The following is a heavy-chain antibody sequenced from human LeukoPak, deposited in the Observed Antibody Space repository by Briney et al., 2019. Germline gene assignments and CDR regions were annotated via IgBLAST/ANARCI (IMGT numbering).Heavy chain of an antibody. Sequence: PGGSLRLSCAASGFTFSNYAMSWVRQAPGKGLEWVSAIIGSGGTTYYTNSVKGRFTISRDNSKNTLYLQMNSLRAEDTAVYYCAKGTRSSPNDAADTWGQGTMVTVSS. CDR1: GFTFSNYA. D-gene: IGHD1-26*01. V-gene: IGHV3-23*01. J-gene: IGHJ3*02. CDR2: IIGSGGTT. CDR3: AKGTRSSPNDAADT.